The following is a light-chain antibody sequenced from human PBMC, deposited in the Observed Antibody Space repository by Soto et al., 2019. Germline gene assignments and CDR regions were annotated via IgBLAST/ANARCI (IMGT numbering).Light chain of an antibody. CDR2: GAS. J-gene: IGKJ1*01. CDR1: QRTSSSD. CDR3: HQRQSWPRT. Sequence: EIALTQSPATLSLSPGERATLSCRASQRTSSSDLGWYQQKPGKAPRRLIYGASYRASGIPERFSGSGSGTDFTLAISDVQPEDFALYYCHQRQSWPRTFGQGTKVDIK. V-gene: IGKV3-11*01.